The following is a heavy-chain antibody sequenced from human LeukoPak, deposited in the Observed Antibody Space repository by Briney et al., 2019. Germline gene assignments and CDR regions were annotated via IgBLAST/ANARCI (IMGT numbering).Heavy chain of an antibody. J-gene: IGHJ4*02. CDR3: ARGLATVVDFDY. CDR2: IYYSGST. V-gene: IGHV4-59*01. Sequence: PSETLSLTCAVYGGSFSAYYWSWVRQPPGKGLEWIGYIYYSGSTNYNPSLKSRVTISVDTSKNQFSLKLSSVTAADTAVYYCARGLATVVDFDYWGQGTLVTVSS. D-gene: IGHD4-23*01. CDR1: GGSFSAYY.